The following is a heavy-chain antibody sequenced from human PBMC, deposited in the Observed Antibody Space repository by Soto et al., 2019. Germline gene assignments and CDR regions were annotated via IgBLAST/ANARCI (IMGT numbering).Heavy chain of an antibody. V-gene: IGHV3-30*18. Sequence: QVQLVESGGGVVQPGRSLRLSCAASGFTFSSYGMHWVRQAPGKGLEWVAVISYDGSNKYYADSVKGRFTISRDNSKNTLYLQMNSLRAEDTAVYYCAKESSLWFGESSHHNQNYYYYGMDVWGQGTTVTVSS. D-gene: IGHD3-10*01. CDR2: ISYDGSNK. J-gene: IGHJ6*02. CDR1: GFTFSSYG. CDR3: AKESSLWFGESSHHNQNYYYYGMDV.